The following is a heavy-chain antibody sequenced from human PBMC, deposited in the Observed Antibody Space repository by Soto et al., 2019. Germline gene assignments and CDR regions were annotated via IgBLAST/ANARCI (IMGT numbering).Heavy chain of an antibody. CDR1: GYTFTSYG. CDR3: ARAWWGGDYGVYYFDY. V-gene: IGHV1-18*01. CDR2: ISAYNGNT. J-gene: IGHJ4*02. Sequence: ASVKVSCKASGYTFTSYGISWVRQAPGQGLEWMGWISAYNGNTNYAQKLQGRVTMTTDTSTSTAYMELRSLRSDDTAVYYCARAWWGGDYGVYYFDYWGQGTLVTVSS. D-gene: IGHD4-17*01.